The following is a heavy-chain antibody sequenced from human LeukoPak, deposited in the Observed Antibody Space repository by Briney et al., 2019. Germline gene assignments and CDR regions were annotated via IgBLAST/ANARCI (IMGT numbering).Heavy chain of an antibody. V-gene: IGHV3-43*02. CDR2: ISGDGGST. CDR1: GFTFSNYW. J-gene: IGHJ4*02. Sequence: GGSLRLSCAASGFTFSNYWIHWVRQAPGKGLEWVSLISGDGGSTYYADSVKGRFTISRDNSKNSLYLQMNSLRTEDTALYYCAKDQARGYSDYWGQGTLVTVSS. D-gene: IGHD2-21*01. CDR3: AKDQARGYSDY.